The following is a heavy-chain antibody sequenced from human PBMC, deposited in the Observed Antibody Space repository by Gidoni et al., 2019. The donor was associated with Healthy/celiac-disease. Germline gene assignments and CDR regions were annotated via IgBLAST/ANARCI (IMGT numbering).Heavy chain of an antibody. J-gene: IGHJ6*02. Sequence: EVQLVESGGGLVQPGGSLRLSCAASGFTFSSYWMHWVRQAPGKGLVWVSRINSDGSSTSYADSVKGRFTISRDNAKNTLYLQMNSLRAEDTAVYYCARELSGYDRYYYYYYGMDVWGQGTTVTVSS. D-gene: IGHD5-12*01. CDR2: INSDGSST. CDR1: GFTFSSYW. CDR3: ARELSGYDRYYYYYYGMDV. V-gene: IGHV3-74*01.